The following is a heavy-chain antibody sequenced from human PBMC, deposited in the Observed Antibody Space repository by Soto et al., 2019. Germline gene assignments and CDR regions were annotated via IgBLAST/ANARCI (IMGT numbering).Heavy chain of an antibody. V-gene: IGHV4-39*01. J-gene: IGHJ5*02. CDR2: IYYSGST. Sequence: QLQLQESGPGLVKPSETLSLTCTVSGGSISSSSYYWGWIRQPPGKGLEWIGSIYYSGSTYYNPSLKSRVTISVDTSKNQFSLKLSSVTAADTAVYYCARHEGYCSGGSCYSGWFDPWGQGTLVTVSS. CDR1: GGSISSSSYY. CDR3: ARHEGYCSGGSCYSGWFDP. D-gene: IGHD2-15*01.